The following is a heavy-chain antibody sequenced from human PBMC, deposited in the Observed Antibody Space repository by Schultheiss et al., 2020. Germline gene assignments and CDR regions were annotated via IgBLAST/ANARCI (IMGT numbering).Heavy chain of an antibody. D-gene: IGHD2-15*01. Sequence: SETLSLTCAVYGGSFSGYYWSWIRQPAGKGLEWIGRIYTSGSTNYNPSLKSRVTMSVDTSKNQFSLKLSSVTAADTAVYYCARVKLGYCSGGSCNAFDIWGQGTMVTVSS. CDR1: GGSFSGYY. J-gene: IGHJ3*02. CDR2: IYTSGST. V-gene: IGHV4-59*10. CDR3: ARVKLGYCSGGSCNAFDI.